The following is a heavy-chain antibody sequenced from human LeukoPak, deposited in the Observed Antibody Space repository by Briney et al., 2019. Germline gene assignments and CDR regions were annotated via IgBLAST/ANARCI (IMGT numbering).Heavy chain of an antibody. D-gene: IGHD1-26*01. CDR1: GGSISSGSYY. V-gene: IGHV4-61*02. CDR3: ARDRIVVLDY. Sequence: SQTLSLTCTVSGGSISSGSYYWRWIRQPAGKGLEWIGRIYTSGSTNYNPSLKSRVTISVDTSKNQFSLKLSSVTAADTAVYYCARDRIVVLDYWGQGTLVTVSS. CDR2: IYTSGST. J-gene: IGHJ4*02.